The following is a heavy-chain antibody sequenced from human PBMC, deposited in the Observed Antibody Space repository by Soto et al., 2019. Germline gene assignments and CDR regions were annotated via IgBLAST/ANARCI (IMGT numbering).Heavy chain of an antibody. CDR2: IYYSGST. Sequence: SETLSLTCTVSGGSISSHYWSWIRQPPGKGLEWIGYIYYSGSTNYNPSLKSRVTMSADTSKNQFSLKLSSVTAADTAVYYCARDRWNFSSGWSCIDIWGQGTMVTVSS. D-gene: IGHD6-19*01. CDR3: ARDRWNFSSGWSCIDI. CDR1: GGSISSHY. V-gene: IGHV4-59*11. J-gene: IGHJ3*02.